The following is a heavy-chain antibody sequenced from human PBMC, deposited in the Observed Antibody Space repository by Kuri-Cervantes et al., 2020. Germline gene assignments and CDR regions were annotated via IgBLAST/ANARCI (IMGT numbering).Heavy chain of an antibody. Sequence: GESLKISCTVSGFTFSSYTMSWVRLAPGKGLEWVSSLGNSHDYIHYADSVKGRFTISRDNSKNTLYLQMNSLRAEDTAVYYCARGTHSSGWFYYFDYWGQGTLVTVSS. CDR2: LGNSHDYI. CDR3: ARGTHSSGWFYYFDY. J-gene: IGHJ4*02. D-gene: IGHD6-19*01. V-gene: IGHV3-21*01. CDR1: GFTFSSYT.